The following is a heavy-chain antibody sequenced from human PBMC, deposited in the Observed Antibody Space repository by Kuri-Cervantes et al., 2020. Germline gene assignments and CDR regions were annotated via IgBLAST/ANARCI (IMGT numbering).Heavy chain of an antibody. D-gene: IGHD3-9*01. CDR2: ISGXGGST. CDR3: XRERNDXLTGWFDP. CDR1: GFTXSSYA. J-gene: IGHJ5*02. Sequence: GESLKXXXAAXGFTXSSYAMSWVRXAPGKXLEWVXAISGXGGSTYYADSVKGRXXISRDNSXNTLYLQMXSLRAXXTAVXYCXRERNDXLTGWFDPWGQGTLVTVSS. V-gene: IGHV3-23*01.